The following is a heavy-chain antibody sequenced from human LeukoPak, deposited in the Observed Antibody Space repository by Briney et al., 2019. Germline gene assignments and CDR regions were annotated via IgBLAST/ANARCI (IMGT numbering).Heavy chain of an antibody. CDR1: GVPFSNYY. D-gene: IGHD6-19*01. CDR2: INHSGYT. V-gene: IGHV4-34*01. CDR3: TRAMAGHPD. J-gene: IGHJ4*02. Sequence: EPSETLSLTCAVSGVPFSNYYWSWVRQSPRQGLEWIGEINHSGYTNYSPSLKSRVTMSIDTSKNQFSLKLTSVTAADAGVYYCTRAMAGHPDWGQGTLVTVSS.